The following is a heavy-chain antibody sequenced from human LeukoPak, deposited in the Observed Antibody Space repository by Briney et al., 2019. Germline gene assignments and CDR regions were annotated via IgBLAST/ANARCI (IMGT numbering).Heavy chain of an antibody. V-gene: IGHV1-2*04. J-gene: IGHJ5*02. CDR1: GYTFTGYY. D-gene: IGHD5-18*01. Sequence: ASVKVSCKAPGYTFTGYYMHWVRHAPRQGLAWMGWINPNSGGTNYAQKFQGWVTMTRDTSISTAYMELSRLRSDDTAVYYCAREADTAMVPWGQGPLVTVSS. CDR2: INPNSGGT. CDR3: AREADTAMVP.